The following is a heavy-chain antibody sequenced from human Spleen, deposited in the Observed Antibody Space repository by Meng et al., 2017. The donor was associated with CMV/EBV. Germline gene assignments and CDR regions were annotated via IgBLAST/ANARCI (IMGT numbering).Heavy chain of an antibody. J-gene: IGHJ2*01. D-gene: IGHD3-10*01. Sequence: GESLKISCAASGFTLRDYTIHWIRQAPGKGREWVSSIIGSIGDIHYGDSVKGRFTISRDSATNSVFLHMNSLRAEDMAVYYCLRDSPLSGDVWGRGSLVTVSS. V-gene: IGHV3-21*01. CDR3: LRDSPLSGDV. CDR1: GFTLRDYT. CDR2: IIGSIGDI.